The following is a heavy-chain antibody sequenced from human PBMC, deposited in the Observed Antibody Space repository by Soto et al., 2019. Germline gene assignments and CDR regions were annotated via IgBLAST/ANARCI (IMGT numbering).Heavy chain of an antibody. CDR2: TYYRSKWYN. Sequence: PSQTLSLTCASSGDSVSSNSAAWNWIRQSPSRGLEWLGRTYYRSKWYNDYAVSVKSRIAINPDTSKNQFSLQLNSVTPEDTAVYYCAKEIAVATGALGYWSQGTLVTVSS. V-gene: IGHV6-1*01. CDR1: GDSVSSNSAA. D-gene: IGHD6-19*01. CDR3: AKEIAVATGALGY. J-gene: IGHJ4*02.